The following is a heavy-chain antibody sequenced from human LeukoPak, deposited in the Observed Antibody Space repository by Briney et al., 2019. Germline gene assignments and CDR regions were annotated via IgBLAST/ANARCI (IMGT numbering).Heavy chain of an antibody. CDR1: GYSISSGYY. Sequence: SETLSLTCAVSGYSISSGYYWGWIRQPPGKGLEWIGIIYHSGSTYYNPSLKSRVTISVDTSKNQFSLKLSSVTAADTAVYHCARTGLYGSGSSDYWGQGTLVTVSS. CDR3: ARTGLYGSGSSDY. D-gene: IGHD3-10*01. CDR2: IYHSGST. V-gene: IGHV4-38-2*01. J-gene: IGHJ4*02.